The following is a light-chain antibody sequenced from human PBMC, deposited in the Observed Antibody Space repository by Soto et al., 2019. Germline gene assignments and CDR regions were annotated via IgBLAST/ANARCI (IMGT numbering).Light chain of an antibody. CDR2: DAS. Sequence: DIQMTQSPSTLSASVGDRVTITCRASQSISSWLAWYQQKPGKAPKVLIYDASSLESGVPSRFSGSGSGTEFSLTISSRQPDDFATYYCQQYNHYWTFGQGTRVEIK. CDR3: QQYNHYWT. V-gene: IGKV1-5*01. J-gene: IGKJ1*01. CDR1: QSISSW.